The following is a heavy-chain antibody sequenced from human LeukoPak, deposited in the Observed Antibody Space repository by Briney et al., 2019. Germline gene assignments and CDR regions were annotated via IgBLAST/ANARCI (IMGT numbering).Heavy chain of an antibody. CDR2: INPSGVYT. CDR3: AREAQTGVGANEY. Sequence: GASVKVSCKASGYTFTTYYMHWMRQAPGQGLEWMGIINPSGVYTRYSQKFQGRVTMTSDTATSTLYMELYSLRSEDTAVYYCAREAQTGVGANEYWGPGTLVTVPS. CDR1: GYTFTTYY. V-gene: IGHV1-46*01. J-gene: IGHJ4*02. D-gene: IGHD1-26*01.